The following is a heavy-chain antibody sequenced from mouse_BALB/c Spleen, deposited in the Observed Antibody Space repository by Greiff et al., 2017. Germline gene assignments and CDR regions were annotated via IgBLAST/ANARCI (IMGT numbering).Heavy chain of an antibody. J-gene: IGHJ2*01. CDR1: GFNIKDYY. Sequence: EVKLMESGAELVRPGASVKLSCKASGFNIKDYYMHWVKQRPEQGLEWIGWIDPENGNTIYDPKFQGKASITADTSSNTAYLQLSSLTSEDTAVYYCARFITTATSAYWGQGTTLTVSS. V-gene: IGHV14-1*02. D-gene: IGHD1-2*01. CDR2: IDPENGNT. CDR3: ARFITTATSAY.